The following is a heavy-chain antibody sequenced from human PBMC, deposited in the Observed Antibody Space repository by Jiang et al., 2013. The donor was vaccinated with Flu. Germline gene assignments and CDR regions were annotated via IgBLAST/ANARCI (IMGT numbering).Heavy chain of an antibody. J-gene: IGHJ1*01. CDR2: IYRSGST. CDR1: GDSINSGDYS. CDR3: ARDQPQPGGSYFQH. Sequence: LVKPSQTLSLTCAVSGDSINSGDYSWSWIRQPPGKGLEWIGYIYRSGSTYYSPSLKSRVTISLDGSKNQFSLRLSSVTAADTAIYYCARDQPQPGGSYFQHWGQGALVTVSS. V-gene: IGHV4-30-2*01. D-gene: IGHD3-10*01.